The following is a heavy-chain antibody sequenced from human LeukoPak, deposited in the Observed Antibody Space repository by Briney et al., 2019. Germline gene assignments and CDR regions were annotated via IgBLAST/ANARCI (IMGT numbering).Heavy chain of an antibody. CDR3: ARENADILTPSVMSAGDY. CDR1: GGSISSYY. CDR2: IYYSGST. V-gene: IGHV4-59*12. Sequence: SETLSLTCTVSGGSISSYYWSWIRQPPGKGLEWIGYIYYSGSTNYNPSLKSRVTISVDTSKNQFSLKLSSVTAADTAVYYCARENADILTPSVMSAGDYWGQGTLVTVSS. J-gene: IGHJ4*02. D-gene: IGHD3-9*01.